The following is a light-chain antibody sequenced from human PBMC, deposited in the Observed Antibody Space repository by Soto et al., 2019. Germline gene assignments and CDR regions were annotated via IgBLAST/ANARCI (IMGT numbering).Light chain of an antibody. V-gene: IGKV3-15*01. J-gene: IGKJ2*01. Sequence: EIVMTQSPATLSVSPGERATLSCRANQSVSSNLAWYQQKPGQAPRLLIYGASTRATNIPARFSGSGSGTEFTLTISSLQSEDFAVYHCQQYNKWPSYTFGQGTKLEIK. CDR3: QQYNKWPSYT. CDR2: GAS. CDR1: QSVSSN.